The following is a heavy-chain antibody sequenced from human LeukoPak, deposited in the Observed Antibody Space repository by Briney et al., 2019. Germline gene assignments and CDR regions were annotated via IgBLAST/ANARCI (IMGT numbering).Heavy chain of an antibody. V-gene: IGHV3-7*01. D-gene: IGHD2-8*01. CDR3: ARALGYCTNGVCYRPYYFDY. CDR2: IKQDGSEK. CDR1: GFTFSSYW. Sequence: GGSLRLSCAASGFTFSSYWMSWVRQAPGKGPEWVANIKQDGSEKYYVDSVKGRFTISRDNAKSSLYLQMNSLRAEDTAVYYCARALGYCTNGVCYRPYYFDYWGQGTLVTVSS. J-gene: IGHJ4*02.